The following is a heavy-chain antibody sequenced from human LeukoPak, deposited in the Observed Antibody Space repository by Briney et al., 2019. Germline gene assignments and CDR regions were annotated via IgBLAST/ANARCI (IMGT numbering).Heavy chain of an antibody. CDR3: ARDPGLVITGTYFDF. CDR2: ISAYNANT. D-gene: IGHD1-20*01. V-gene: IGHV1-18*01. CDR1: GYTFTNYG. Sequence: KPGASVKVSCKASGYTFTNYGVTWVRQAPGQGLEWMGWISAYNANTNYALKFQGRVTMTTDTSTTTAYMVLRNLRSDDTAVYYCARDPGLVITGTYFDFWGQGTLVTVSS. J-gene: IGHJ4*02.